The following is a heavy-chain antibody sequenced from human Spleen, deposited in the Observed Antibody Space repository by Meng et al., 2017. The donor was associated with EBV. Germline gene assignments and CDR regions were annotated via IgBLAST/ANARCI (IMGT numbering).Heavy chain of an antibody. CDR3: VRVGGGEVASFDY. CDR1: AGLFRVYG. V-gene: IGHV1-69*01. J-gene: IGHJ4*02. D-gene: IGHD3-16*01. Sequence: QRGQVGDWGSQPWSSVKASSKASAGLFRVYGLAWVGQAPGQGLEWMGEISTIYGTKDYSPKFRGRFILTADESTNRDYMELSSLGSEDTAVYYCVRVGGGEVASFDYWGQGTLVTVSS. CDR2: ISTIYGTK.